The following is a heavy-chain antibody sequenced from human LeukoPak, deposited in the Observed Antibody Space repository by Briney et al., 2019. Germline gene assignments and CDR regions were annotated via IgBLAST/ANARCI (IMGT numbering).Heavy chain of an antibody. CDR1: GGSISSYY. J-gene: IGHJ4*02. CDR3: ARVSYSGSYRYFAY. Sequence: KPSETLSLTCTVSGGSISSYYWSWVRQPPGKGLEWIGYIFYSGSSNYNPSLKSRVTMSVDTSKNQFSLKLTSVTAADTAVYYCARVSYSGSYRYFAYWGQGNRVVVSS. D-gene: IGHD1-26*01. V-gene: IGHV4-59*01. CDR2: IFYSGSS.